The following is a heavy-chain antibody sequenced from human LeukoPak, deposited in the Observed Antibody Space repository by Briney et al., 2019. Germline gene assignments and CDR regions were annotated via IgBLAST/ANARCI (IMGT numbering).Heavy chain of an antibody. CDR3: ARVVMQQLVRYFQH. J-gene: IGHJ1*01. V-gene: IGHV1-69*04. CDR2: IIPILGIA. CDR1: GGTFSSYA. D-gene: IGHD6-13*01. Sequence: GASVKVSCKASGGTFSSYAISWVRQTPGQGLEWIGRIIPILGIANYAQKFQGRVTITADKSTSTAYMELSSLRSEDTAVYYCARVVMQQLVRYFQHWGQGTLVTVSS.